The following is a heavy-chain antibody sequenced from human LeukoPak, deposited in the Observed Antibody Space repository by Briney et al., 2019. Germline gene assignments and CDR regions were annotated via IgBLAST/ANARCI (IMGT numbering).Heavy chain of an antibody. J-gene: IGHJ4*02. CDR3: AKDLVTGSLDY. CDR2: ISPRGGGT. CDR1: GFTFSSYE. D-gene: IGHD3-10*01. V-gene: IGHV3-23*01. Sequence: GGSLRLSCAASGFTFSSYEMNWVRQAPGKGLEWLSGISPRGGGTYYADSVKGRFTISRDNSKNTLDLQMNSLRAEDTAIYYCAKDLVTGSLDYWGQGTLVTVSS.